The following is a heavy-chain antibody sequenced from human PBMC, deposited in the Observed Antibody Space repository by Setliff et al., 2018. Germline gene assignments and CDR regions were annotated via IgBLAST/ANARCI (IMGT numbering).Heavy chain of an antibody. CDR1: GGSISSSRHC. CDR3: ARAAVYSSSWYFYYYGMDV. D-gene: IGHD6-13*01. CDR2: IYYSGST. J-gene: IGHJ6*02. Sequence: SETLSLTCTVSGGSISSSRHCWGWIRQPPGKGLEWIGTIYYSGSTYYNPSLKSRVTISVDTSKNQFSLKLSSVTAADTAVYYCARAAVYSSSWYFYYYGMDVWGQGTTVTVSS. V-gene: IGHV4-39*07.